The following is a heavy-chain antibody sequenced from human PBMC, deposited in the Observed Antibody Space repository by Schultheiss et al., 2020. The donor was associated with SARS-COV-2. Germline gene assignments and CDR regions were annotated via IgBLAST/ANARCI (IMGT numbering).Heavy chain of an antibody. CDR2: ISGSGGST. D-gene: IGHD5-18*01. V-gene: IGHV3-23*01. CDR1: GGSISSGGYY. Sequence: ETLSLTCTVSGGSISSGGYYWSWIRQHPGKGLEWVSAISGSGGSTYYADSVKGRFTISRDNAKNSLYLQMNSLRDEDTAVYYCASIGQLGFDYWGQGTLVTVSS. CDR3: ASIGQLGFDY. J-gene: IGHJ4*02.